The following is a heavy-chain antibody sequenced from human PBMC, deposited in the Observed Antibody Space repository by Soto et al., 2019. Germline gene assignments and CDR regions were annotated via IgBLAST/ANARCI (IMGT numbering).Heavy chain of an antibody. J-gene: IGHJ4*02. Sequence: QVQLQESGPGLVKPSETLSLTCTLSGGSIGSYYWGWIRQPPGKGLEWVGHIHDYGDTRHNPSLKSRVTLSIDTSKTQFSMKLKSVTVADTAMYFCARVTTSTTWDFGDFYFDSWGQGALITVST. CDR1: GGSIGSYY. V-gene: IGHV4-59*01. CDR2: IHDYGDT. D-gene: IGHD4-17*01. CDR3: ARVTTSTTWDFGDFYFDS.